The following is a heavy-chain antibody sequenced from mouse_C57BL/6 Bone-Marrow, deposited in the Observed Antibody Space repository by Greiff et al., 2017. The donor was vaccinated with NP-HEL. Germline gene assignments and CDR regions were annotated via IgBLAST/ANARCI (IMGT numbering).Heavy chain of an antibody. D-gene: IGHD1-1*01. CDR3: AFYYYGSRGARDY. CDR2: INPNYGTT. J-gene: IGHJ4*01. Sequence: VQLQQSGPELVKPGASVKISCKASGYSFTDYNMNWVKQSNGKSLEWIGVINPNYGTTSYNQKFKGKATLTVDQSSSTAYMQLNSLTSADSAVYDCAFYYYGSRGARDYWGQGTSVTVSA. V-gene: IGHV1-39*01. CDR1: GYSFTDYN.